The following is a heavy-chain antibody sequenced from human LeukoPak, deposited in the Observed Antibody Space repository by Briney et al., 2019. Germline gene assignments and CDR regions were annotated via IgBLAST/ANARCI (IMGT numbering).Heavy chain of an antibody. CDR3: ARHPAYYYDSSGYYFDY. V-gene: IGHV4-39*01. D-gene: IGHD3-22*01. Sequence: KPSETLSLTCTVSGGSISSYYWSWIRQPPGKGLEWIGSIYYSGSTYYNPSLKSRVTISVDTSKNQFSLKLSSVTAADTAVYYCARHPAYYYDSSGYYFDYWGQGTLVTVSS. J-gene: IGHJ4*02. CDR1: GGSISSYY. CDR2: IYYSGST.